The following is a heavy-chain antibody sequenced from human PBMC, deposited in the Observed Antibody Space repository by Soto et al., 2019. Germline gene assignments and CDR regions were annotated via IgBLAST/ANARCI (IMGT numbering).Heavy chain of an antibody. V-gene: IGHV1-69*01. CDR1: GGTFSSYA. J-gene: IGHJ4*02. CDR3: RDMITFGGVIVRTYFDY. CDR2: IIPIFGTA. Sequence: QVQLVQSGAEVKKPGSSVKVSCKASGGTFSSYAISWVRQAPGQGLEWMGGIIPIFGTANYAQKFQGRVTITADESTSTAYMELSSLRSEDTAVYLRRDMITFGGVIVRTYFDYWGQGTLVTVSS. D-gene: IGHD3-16*02.